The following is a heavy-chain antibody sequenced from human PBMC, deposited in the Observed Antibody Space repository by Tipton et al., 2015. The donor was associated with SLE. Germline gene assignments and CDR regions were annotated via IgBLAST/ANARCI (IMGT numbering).Heavy chain of an antibody. V-gene: IGHV4-39*07. CDR2: IYHSGST. CDR1: GGSISSGGYY. Sequence: TLSLTCTVSGGSISSGGYYWGWIRQPPGKGLEWIGSIYHSGSTYYNPSLKSRVTISVDTSKNQFSLKLSSVTAADTAVYYCARASSGSDNWFDPWGQGTLVTVSS. D-gene: IGHD3-3*01. J-gene: IGHJ5*02. CDR3: ARASSGSDNWFDP.